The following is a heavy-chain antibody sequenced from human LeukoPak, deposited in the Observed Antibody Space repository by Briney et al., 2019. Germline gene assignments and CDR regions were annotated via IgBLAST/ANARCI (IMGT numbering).Heavy chain of an antibody. CDR3: ARDMMATIIGFDY. CDR1: GFTFSSYS. CDR2: ISSSSYI. Sequence: PGGSLRLSCAASGFTFSSYSMNWVRQAPGKGLEWVSSISSSSYIYYADSVKGRFTISRDNAKNSLYLQMNSLRAEDTAVYYCARDMMATIIGFDYWGQGTLVTVSS. V-gene: IGHV3-21*03. D-gene: IGHD5-24*01. J-gene: IGHJ4*02.